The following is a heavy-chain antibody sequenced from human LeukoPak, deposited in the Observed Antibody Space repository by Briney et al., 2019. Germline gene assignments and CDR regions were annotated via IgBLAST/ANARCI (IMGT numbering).Heavy chain of an antibody. Sequence: GGSLRLSCAVSGFTVSTYYMSWVRQVPGKGLEWVSVIYSGGSTYYADSVKGRFTISRDNSKSTLSLQMNSLRAEDTAIYYCATYRQVLLPFESWGQGTLVTVSS. CDR1: GFTVSTYY. V-gene: IGHV3-66*01. CDR2: IYSGGST. D-gene: IGHD2-8*02. J-gene: IGHJ4*02. CDR3: ATYRQVLLPFES.